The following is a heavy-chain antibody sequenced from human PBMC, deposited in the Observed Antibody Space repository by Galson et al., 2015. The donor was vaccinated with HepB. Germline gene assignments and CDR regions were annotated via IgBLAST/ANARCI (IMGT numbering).Heavy chain of an antibody. CDR3: ASSEQWPYSYYYYGMDV. CDR2: INAGNGNT. V-gene: IGHV1-3*01. CDR1: GYTFTSYA. Sequence: SVKVSCKASGYTFTSYAMHWVRQAPGQRLEWMGWINAGNGNTKYSQKFQGRVTITRDTSASTAYMELSSLRSEDTAVYYCASSEQWPYSYYYYGMDVWGQGTTVTVSS. J-gene: IGHJ6*02. D-gene: IGHD6-19*01.